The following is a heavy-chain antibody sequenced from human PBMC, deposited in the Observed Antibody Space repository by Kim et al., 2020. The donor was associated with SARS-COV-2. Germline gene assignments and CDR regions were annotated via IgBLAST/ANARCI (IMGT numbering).Heavy chain of an antibody. V-gene: IGHV3-23*01. Sequence: THYASSVIGRLTISRDSSRNTVFLQMNSLAADDTAIYYCARGGLTSGFDYWGQGTLVTVSS. CDR2: T. D-gene: IGHD3-3*01. J-gene: IGHJ4*02. CDR3: ARGGLTSGFDY.